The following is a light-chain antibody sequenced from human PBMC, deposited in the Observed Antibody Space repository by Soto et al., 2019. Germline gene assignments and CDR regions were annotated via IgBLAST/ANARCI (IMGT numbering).Light chain of an antibody. CDR2: DVS. Sequence: QSVLTQPASVSGSPGQSITISCTGTAGDLGAYNYVSWYQQHAGEAPQLMIYDVSNRPSGVSNRFSGSKSGNTASLTISGLQAEDEADYYCSSYTGSTPYVFGTGTKLTVL. J-gene: IGLJ1*01. V-gene: IGLV2-14*03. CDR3: SSYTGSTPYV. CDR1: AGDLGAYNY.